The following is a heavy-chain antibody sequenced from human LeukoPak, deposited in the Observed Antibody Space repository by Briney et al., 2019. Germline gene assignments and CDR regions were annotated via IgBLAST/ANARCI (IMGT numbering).Heavy chain of an antibody. J-gene: IGHJ4*02. D-gene: IGHD6-13*01. CDR2: ISAGNGNT. Sequence: ASVKVSCKASGYTFTTYALHWVRQAPGQRLEWMGWISAGNGNTKYSQKFQARVTVTRDTSASTAYMELSSLRSEDTAVYYCARDPIGSRWPYYFDYWGQGTLVTVSS. CDR1: GYTFTTYA. CDR3: ARDPIGSRWPYYFDY. V-gene: IGHV1-3*01.